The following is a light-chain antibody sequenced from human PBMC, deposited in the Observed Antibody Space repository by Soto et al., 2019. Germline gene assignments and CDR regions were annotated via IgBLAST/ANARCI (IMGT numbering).Light chain of an antibody. CDR3: SSYAGSNNWV. CDR1: SSDVGDYNY. Sequence: QSALTQPPSASGSPGQSGTISCTGTSSDVGDYNYVSWYQQHPGKAPKLMIYEVSKRPSGVPDRFSGSKSGNTASLTVSGLQAEDEAEYYCSSYAGSNNWVFGGGTQLTVL. CDR2: EVS. V-gene: IGLV2-8*01. J-gene: IGLJ3*02.